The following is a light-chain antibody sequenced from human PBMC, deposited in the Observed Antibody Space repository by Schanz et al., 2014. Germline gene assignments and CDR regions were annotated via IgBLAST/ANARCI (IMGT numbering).Light chain of an antibody. V-gene: IGLV1-40*01. CDR3: QSYDSSLSGAYV. J-gene: IGLJ1*01. CDR2: GNK. CDR1: TSNIGADD. Sequence: QSVLTQPPSVSGTLRQRVSISCTGSTSNIGADDVHWYQQFPGAAPKLLIYGNKNRPSGVPARFSGSKSGTSGSLAITGLQAEDEADYYCQSYDSSLSGAYVFGSGTKLTVL.